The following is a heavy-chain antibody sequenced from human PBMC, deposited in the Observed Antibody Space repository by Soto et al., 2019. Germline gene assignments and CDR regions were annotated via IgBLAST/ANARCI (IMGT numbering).Heavy chain of an antibody. D-gene: IGHD3-22*01. CDR1: GFYVISGSYY. CDR2: IYYSGST. CDR3: ARLPYPNYYDSSGHRGADY. V-gene: IGHV4-61*01. Sequence: PSETLSLTCTVSGFYVISGSYYWSWIRQPPGKGLEWIGYIYYSGSTNYNPSLKSRVTISVDTSKNQFSLKLSSVTAADTAVYYCARLPYPNYYDSSGHRGADYWGQGTLVTVSS. J-gene: IGHJ4*02.